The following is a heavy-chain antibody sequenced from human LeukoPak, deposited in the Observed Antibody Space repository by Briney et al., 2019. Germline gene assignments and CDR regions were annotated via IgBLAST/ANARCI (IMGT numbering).Heavy chain of an antibody. V-gene: IGHV4-59*08. CDR3: ARAVSGRFDY. D-gene: IGHD6-19*01. Sequence: SETLSLTCTVSGGSMSPYHWGWIRQPPGKGLEWTGYIYYSGSTNYNPSLNSRVTISVDTSKNQFSLRLSSVTAADTAIYYCARAVSGRFDYWGQGTLVTVSP. CDR2: IYYSGST. CDR1: GGSMSPYH. J-gene: IGHJ4*02.